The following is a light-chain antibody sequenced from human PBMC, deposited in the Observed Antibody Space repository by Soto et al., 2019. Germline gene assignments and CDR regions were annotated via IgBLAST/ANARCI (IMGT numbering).Light chain of an antibody. V-gene: IGKV3-20*01. CDR3: QHYGMSPVT. CDR2: GES. Sequence: TVFTQAPDTLSLSPGEKTTLSCLASQSVGTRLAWYQQRPGQPPRLLISGESSRATGIPDRFSGSGSATYFTLSTSRLEPEDFALYYCQHYGMSPVTLGQGTPLEIK. CDR1: QSVGTR. J-gene: IGKJ5*01.